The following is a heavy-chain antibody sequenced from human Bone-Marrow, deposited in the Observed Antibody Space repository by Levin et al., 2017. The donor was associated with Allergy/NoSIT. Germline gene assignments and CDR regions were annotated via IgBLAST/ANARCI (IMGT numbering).Heavy chain of an antibody. CDR2: ISRSGDST. Sequence: LSLTCAASGFPFNNSGMTWVRQAPGKGLQWVSAISRSGDSTDYADFVRGRFTISRDNFKNTLHLQMDSLRPEDTALYYCVRGSTAPDYWGQGTLVTVSS. D-gene: IGHD3-16*01. CDR1: GFPFNNSG. V-gene: IGHV3-23*01. J-gene: IGHJ4*02. CDR3: VRGSTAPDY.